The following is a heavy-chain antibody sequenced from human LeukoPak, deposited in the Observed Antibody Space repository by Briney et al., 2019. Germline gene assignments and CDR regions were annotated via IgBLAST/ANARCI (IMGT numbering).Heavy chain of an antibody. J-gene: IGHJ6*03. D-gene: IGHD3-3*01. CDR3: ECRAAGGVYYYFHMDV. CDR2: IYPGDSDT. V-gene: IGHV5-51*01. CDR1: GYRFNNYW. Sequence: ESLKISCKGSGYRFNNYWIGWVRQMPGKGLEWVGIIYPGDSDTRYSPSFQGQVTIPADKSISTAYLQWSSLKASDTAMYYWECRAAGGVYYYFHMDVWGQGTTVTVSS.